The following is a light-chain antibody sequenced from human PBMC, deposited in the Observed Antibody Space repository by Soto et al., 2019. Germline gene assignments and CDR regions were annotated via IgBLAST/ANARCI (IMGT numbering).Light chain of an antibody. CDR2: GAS. V-gene: IGKV3-15*01. Sequence: EIVLTQSPATLSVSPGDRATLSCRASQSVNSNLAWYHLKPGQAPRLLSYGASIRAAGIPARFTGSESGTEFTLSSSSLQSEDFAVYYCQQYGGSPLFTFGPGTRVDFK. J-gene: IGKJ3*01. CDR1: QSVNSN. CDR3: QQYGGSPLFT.